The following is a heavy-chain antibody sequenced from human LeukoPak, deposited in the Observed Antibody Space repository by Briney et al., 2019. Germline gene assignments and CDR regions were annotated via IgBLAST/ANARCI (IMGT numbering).Heavy chain of an antibody. D-gene: IGHD6-19*01. J-gene: IGHJ4*02. CDR2: ILPSDSNT. CDR1: GYSFTAYW. V-gene: IGHV5-51*01. CDR3: ARRRSRSSGFDY. Sequence: GESLKISCKGSGYSFTAYWIAWVRQMPGKGLEWMGIILPSDSNTRYSPPFQGQVTISADKSINTAYLQWSSLKASDTAMYYCARRRSRSSGFDYWGQGTLVTVSS.